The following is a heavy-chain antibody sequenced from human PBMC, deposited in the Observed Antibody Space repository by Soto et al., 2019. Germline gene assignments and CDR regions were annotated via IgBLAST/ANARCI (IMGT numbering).Heavy chain of an antibody. CDR3: VRCSISMVRGVRRPMDY. CDR2: IYHTGNT. CDR1: GVSISTSTW. D-gene: IGHD3-10*01. V-gene: IGHV4-4*02. J-gene: IGHJ4*02. Sequence: QVQLQESGPGLVKPSGTLSLTCAVSGVSISTSTWWSWVRQPPGKGLECIGEIYHTGNTNYNPSLERRVTISVDKSKNQFSLKRNAVTAADTAIYYCVRCSISMVRGVRRPMDYWGQGTLVTVSS.